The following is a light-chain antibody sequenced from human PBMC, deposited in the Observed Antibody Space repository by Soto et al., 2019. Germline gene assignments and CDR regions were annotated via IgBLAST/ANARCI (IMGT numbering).Light chain of an antibody. CDR1: QRVSRN. CDR3: QQYGSSPIT. CDR2: DAS. J-gene: IGKJ5*01. V-gene: IGKV3-15*01. Sequence: EIVMTQSPATLSVSPGERATLSCRASQRVSRNLAWYQQKPGQAPRLLIYDASTRATGIPDRFSGSGSETEFTLTISSLQSEDFAVYYCQQYGSSPITFGQGTRLEI.